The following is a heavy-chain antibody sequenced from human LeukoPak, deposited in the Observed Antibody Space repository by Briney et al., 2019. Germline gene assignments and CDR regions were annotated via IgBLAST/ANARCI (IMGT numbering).Heavy chain of an antibody. CDR1: GGSISSSNW. CDR3: ARGYPSLPLDRGYMAV. J-gene: IGHJ6*03. Sequence: SETLSLTCAVSGGSISSSNWWSWVRQPPGKGLEWIGEIYHSGSTNYNPSLKSRVTISVDKSKNQFSLKLSSVTAADTAVYYCARGYPSLPLDRGYMAVWGKGTTVTIAS. V-gene: IGHV4-4*02. D-gene: IGHD2-2*01. CDR2: IYHSGST.